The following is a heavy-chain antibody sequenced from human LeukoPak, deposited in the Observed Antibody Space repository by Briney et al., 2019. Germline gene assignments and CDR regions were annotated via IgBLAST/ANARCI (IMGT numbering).Heavy chain of an antibody. CDR2: ITSSSSYI. Sequence: GGSLRLSCAASGFTFSSYSMNWVRQAPGKGLEWVSPITSSSSYIYYADSVKGRFTISRDNAKNSLFLQMNSLRAEDTAVYYCARGGGYSYGLYDAFDIWGQGTMVTVSS. CDR3: ARGGGYSYGLYDAFDI. V-gene: IGHV3-21*01. D-gene: IGHD5-18*01. J-gene: IGHJ3*02. CDR1: GFTFSSYS.